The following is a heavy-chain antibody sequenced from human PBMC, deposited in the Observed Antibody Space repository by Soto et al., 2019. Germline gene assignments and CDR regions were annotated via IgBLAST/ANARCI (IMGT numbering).Heavy chain of an antibody. CDR2: INPNSGGT. CDR1: GYTFTGYY. V-gene: IGHV1-2*02. Sequence: ASVKVSCKASGYTFTGYYMHWVRQAPGQGLEWMGWINPNSGGTNYAQKFQGRVTMTRDTSISTAYMELSRLRSDDTAVYYCARVEYGSGSLQFDYWGQGTLVTV. D-gene: IGHD3-10*01. CDR3: ARVEYGSGSLQFDY. J-gene: IGHJ4*02.